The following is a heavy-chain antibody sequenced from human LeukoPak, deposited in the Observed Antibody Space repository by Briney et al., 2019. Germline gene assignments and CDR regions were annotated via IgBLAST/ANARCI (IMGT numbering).Heavy chain of an antibody. CDR2: ISISGDDT. CDR3: VKGNWLDN. V-gene: IGHV3-23*01. J-gene: IGHJ4*02. Sequence: AGSLRLSCTGSGFTFNTYDMTWVRQAPGNGLAWVSGISISGDDTYYADSVKGRFTVSRDNSKNTLYPQMNSLRVDDTAVYYCVKGNWLDNWGQGALVTVAS. D-gene: IGHD1-1*01. CDR1: GFTFNTYD.